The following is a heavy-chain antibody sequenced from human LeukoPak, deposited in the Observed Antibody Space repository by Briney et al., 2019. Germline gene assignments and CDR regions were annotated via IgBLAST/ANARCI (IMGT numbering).Heavy chain of an antibody. Sequence: ASVKVSCKVSGYTLTELSMHWVRQAPGKGLEWMGGFDPEDGETIYAQKFQGRVTMTEDTSTDTAYMELSSLRSEDTAVYYCATDPFRGSYYSWGDWGQGTLVTVSS. CDR2: FDPEDGET. J-gene: IGHJ4*02. CDR3: ATDPFRGSYYSWGD. D-gene: IGHD1-26*01. CDR1: GYTLTELS. V-gene: IGHV1-24*01.